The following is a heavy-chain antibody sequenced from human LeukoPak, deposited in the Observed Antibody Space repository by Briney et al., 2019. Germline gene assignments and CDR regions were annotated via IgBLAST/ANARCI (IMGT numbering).Heavy chain of an antibody. CDR3: AKEERCGGDCYAVDY. Sequence: GGSLRLSCAASGFTFSTYSMTWVRQGPGKGLEWVSSIYNSGAKTFYADSVKGRFTISRDNSKNTLYLQMNSLRAEDTAVYYCAKEERCGGDCYAVDYWGQGTLVTVSS. CDR1: GFTFSTYS. J-gene: IGHJ4*02. D-gene: IGHD2-21*02. V-gene: IGHV3-23*01. CDR2: IYNSGAKT.